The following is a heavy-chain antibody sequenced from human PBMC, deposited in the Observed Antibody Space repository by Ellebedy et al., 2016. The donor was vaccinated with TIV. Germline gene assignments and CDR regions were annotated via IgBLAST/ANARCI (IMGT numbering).Heavy chain of an antibody. V-gene: IGHV3-30*18. CDR2: ISYEGSDK. CDR3: AKVWREKQLLLSWFFDL. D-gene: IGHD2-15*01. Sequence: GESLKIPCAASGFILSSHGMHWVRQAPGQGLEWVAVISYEGSDKQYADSVKGRFTISRDNSENTLYLQMNSLRTEDTAVYYCAKVWREKQLLLSWFFDLWGRGTLVTVSS. J-gene: IGHJ2*01. CDR1: GFILSSHG.